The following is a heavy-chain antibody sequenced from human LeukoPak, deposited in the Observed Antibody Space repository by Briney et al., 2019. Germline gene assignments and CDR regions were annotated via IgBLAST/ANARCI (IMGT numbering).Heavy chain of an antibody. Sequence: GEPLNISCQASGSRFTSYWIGWVRQLPGKGLEWMGIIYPGDSDTRYSPSFQGQVTISADKSISTAYLQWTSLKASDTAMYYCARRRGGEPPREYSGYDRWVLVDYWGQGTLVTVSS. CDR1: GSRFTSYW. D-gene: IGHD5-12*01. CDR2: IYPGDSDT. J-gene: IGHJ4*02. CDR3: ARRRGGEPPREYSGYDRWVLVDY. V-gene: IGHV5-51*01.